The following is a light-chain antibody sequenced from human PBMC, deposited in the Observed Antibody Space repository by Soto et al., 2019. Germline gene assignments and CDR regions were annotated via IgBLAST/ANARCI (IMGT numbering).Light chain of an antibody. V-gene: IGLV3-1*01. CDR1: KLGDKY. Sequence: SSELTQPPSVSVSPGQTASITCSGDKLGDKYASWYQQKPGQSPVLVLYQNTKRPSGIPERFSGSNSGNTATLTISGTQPMDEADYFCQAWDSSTYVFGTGTKVTVL. CDR3: QAWDSSTYV. CDR2: QNT. J-gene: IGLJ1*01.